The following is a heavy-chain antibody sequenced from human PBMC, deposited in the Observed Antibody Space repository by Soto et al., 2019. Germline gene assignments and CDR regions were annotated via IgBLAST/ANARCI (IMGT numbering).Heavy chain of an antibody. J-gene: IGHJ3*02. CDR1: GYSFTSYW. CDR3: ARLDWCSGGSCYRAPAFDI. CDR2: IYPGDSDT. D-gene: IGHD2-15*01. Sequence: EVQLVQSGAEVKKPGESLKISCKGSGYSFTSYWIGWVRQMPGKGLEWMGIIYPGDSDTRYSPSFQGQVTISADKSISTAYLQWSSLKASDTAMYYCARLDWCSGGSCYRAPAFDIWGQGTMVTVSS. V-gene: IGHV5-51*03.